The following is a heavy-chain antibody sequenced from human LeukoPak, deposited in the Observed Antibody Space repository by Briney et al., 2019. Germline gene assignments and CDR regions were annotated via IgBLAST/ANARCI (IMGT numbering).Heavy chain of an antibody. CDR2: VSSSSTYT. CDR3: ARGYRTMAV. Sequence: GGTLRLSCAASGFTFRNYAMSWVPQAPGKALEWVSYVSSSSTYTNYADSVKGRFTISRDNAKNLLYLQMNSLRAEDTAVYYCARGYRTMAVWGQGTLVTVSS. V-gene: IGHV3-11*03. CDR1: GFTFRNYA. D-gene: IGHD2-2*01. J-gene: IGHJ4*02.